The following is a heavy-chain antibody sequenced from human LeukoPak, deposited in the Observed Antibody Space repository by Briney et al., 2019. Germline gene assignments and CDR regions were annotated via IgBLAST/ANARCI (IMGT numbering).Heavy chain of an antibody. CDR1: GGSISSGDYY. CDR2: IYYSGST. Sequence: SSETLSLTCTVSGGSISSGDYYWSWIRQPPGKGLEWIGYIYYSGSTYYNPSLKSRVTISVDTSKNQFSLKLSSVTAADTAVYYCAREALMVRGVNWFDPWGQGTLVTVSS. CDR3: AREALMVRGVNWFDP. J-gene: IGHJ5*02. D-gene: IGHD3-10*01. V-gene: IGHV4-30-4*01.